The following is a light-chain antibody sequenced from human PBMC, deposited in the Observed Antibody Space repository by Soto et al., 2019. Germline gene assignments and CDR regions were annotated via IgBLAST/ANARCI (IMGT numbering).Light chain of an antibody. V-gene: IGLV2-23*02. J-gene: IGLJ1*01. CDR1: SSDVGSFNF. CDR3: CSDAGRSTYV. Sequence: QSALTQPASVSGSPGQSITISCTRTSSDVGSFNFVSWYQQYPGKAPKVLFYEVTKRPSGVSDRFSGSKSGNTASLTISGLQAEDEADYYCCSDAGRSTYVFGGGTKLTVL. CDR2: EVT.